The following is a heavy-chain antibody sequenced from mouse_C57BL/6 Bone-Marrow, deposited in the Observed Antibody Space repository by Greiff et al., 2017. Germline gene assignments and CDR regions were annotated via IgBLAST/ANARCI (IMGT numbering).Heavy chain of an antibody. V-gene: IGHV1-54*01. CDR2: INTGSGGT. D-gene: IGHD2-3*01. Sequence: QVQLQQSGAELVRPGTSVKVSCTASGYAFTNYLIEWVKQRPGQGLEWIGVINTGSGGTNYNEKLKGKATLTADKSSSTASMQLSSLTSEDSAVYYCARTRLLRFDYGGKGTTLTVSS. CDR3: ARTRLLRFDY. CDR1: GYAFTNYL. J-gene: IGHJ2*01.